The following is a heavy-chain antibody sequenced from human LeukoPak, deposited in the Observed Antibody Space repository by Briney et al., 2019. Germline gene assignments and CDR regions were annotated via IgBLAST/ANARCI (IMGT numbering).Heavy chain of an antibody. J-gene: IGHJ6*02. V-gene: IGHV1-3*01. D-gene: IGHD2-15*01. Sequence: ASVKVSCKASGYTFTSYAMHWVRHVPGQRLEWMGWINAGNGNTKYSQKFQGRVTITRDTSASTAYMELSSLRSEDPAVYYCATEGGSSVYYYYGMDVWGQGTTVTVSS. CDR1: GYTFTSYA. CDR3: ATEGGSSVYYYYGMDV. CDR2: INAGNGNT.